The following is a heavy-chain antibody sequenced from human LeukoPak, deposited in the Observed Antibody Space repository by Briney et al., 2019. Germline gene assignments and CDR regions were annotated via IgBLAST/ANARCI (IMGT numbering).Heavy chain of an antibody. Sequence: PGGSLRLSCAASGFTFSSYAMSWVRQAPGKGLEWVSYISSSGSTIYYADSVKGRFTISRDNAKNSLYLQMNSLRAEDTAVYYCARVWLMTAFDIWGQGTMVTVSS. CDR2: ISSSGSTI. V-gene: IGHV3-48*04. CDR1: GFTFSSYA. J-gene: IGHJ3*02. CDR3: ARVWLMTAFDI. D-gene: IGHD6-19*01.